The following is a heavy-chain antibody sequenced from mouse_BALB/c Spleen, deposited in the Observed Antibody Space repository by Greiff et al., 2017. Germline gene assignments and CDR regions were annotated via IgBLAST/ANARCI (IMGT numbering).Heavy chain of an antibody. CDR2: ISSGGST. CDR1: GFTFSSYA. V-gene: IGHV5-6-5*01. CDR3: ARREVRDYFDY. D-gene: IGHD2-14*01. J-gene: IGHJ2*01. Sequence: DVKLVESGGGLVKPGGSLKLSCAASGFTFSSYAMSWVRQTPEKRLEWVASISSGGSTYYPDSVKGRFTISRDNARNILYLQMSSLRSEDTAMYYCARREVRDYFDYWGQGTTLTVSS.